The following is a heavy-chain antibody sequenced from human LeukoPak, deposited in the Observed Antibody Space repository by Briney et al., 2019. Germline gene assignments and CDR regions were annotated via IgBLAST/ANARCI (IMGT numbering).Heavy chain of an antibody. CDR3: ARRGGWYGVGY. D-gene: IGHD6-19*01. J-gene: IGHJ4*02. CDR1: GYPISSGYY. Sequence: NTSETLSLTCTVSGYPISSGYYWGWIRQPPGKGLEWIGSIYHSGSTYYNPSLKSRVTISVDTSKNQFSRKLSSVTAADTAVYYCARRGGWYGVGYWGQGTLVTVSS. CDR2: IYHSGST. V-gene: IGHV4-38-2*02.